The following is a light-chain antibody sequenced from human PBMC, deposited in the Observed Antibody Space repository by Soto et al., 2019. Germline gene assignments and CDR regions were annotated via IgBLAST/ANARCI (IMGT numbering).Light chain of an antibody. J-gene: IGKJ2*01. V-gene: IGKV4-1*01. CDR3: QQYFTSPGFT. Sequence: DIVMTQSPDSLAVSLGERATINCKSSQSVLYSANNKNYLAWFQQKPGQPPKLLIYWASTRESGGPDRFSGSGSGTDFTLTISSLQAEDVAVYYCQQYFTSPGFTFGQGTKVEIK. CDR2: WAS. CDR1: QSVLYSANNKNY.